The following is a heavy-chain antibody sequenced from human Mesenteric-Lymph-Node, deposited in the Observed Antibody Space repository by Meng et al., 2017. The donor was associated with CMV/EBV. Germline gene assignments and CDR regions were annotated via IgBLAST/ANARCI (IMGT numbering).Heavy chain of an antibody. Sequence: SETLSLTCTVSGGSISSGDYYWSWIRQPPGKGLEWIGEINHSGSTNYNPSLKSRVTISVDTSKNQFSLKLSSVTAADTAVYYCARHEVVVVAATMAYFDYWGQGTLVTVSS. J-gene: IGHJ4*02. CDR3: ARHEVVVVAATMAYFDY. CDR1: GGSISSGDYY. V-gene: IGHV4-39*01. D-gene: IGHD2-15*01. CDR2: INHSGST.